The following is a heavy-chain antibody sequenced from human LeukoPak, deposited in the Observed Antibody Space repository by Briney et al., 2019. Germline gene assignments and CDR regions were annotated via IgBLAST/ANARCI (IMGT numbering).Heavy chain of an antibody. Sequence: ASVKVSCKASGYPFTGYYMHWVRQAPGQGHEWMGWINPNSGVTNYAQKFQGRVTMTRDTSIITAYMEVSRLRSDDTAVYYCARAYYYASGSFDYWGQGTLVTVSS. J-gene: IGHJ4*02. CDR1: GYPFTGYY. CDR3: ARAYYYASGSFDY. D-gene: IGHD3-10*01. CDR2: INPNSGVT. V-gene: IGHV1-2*02.